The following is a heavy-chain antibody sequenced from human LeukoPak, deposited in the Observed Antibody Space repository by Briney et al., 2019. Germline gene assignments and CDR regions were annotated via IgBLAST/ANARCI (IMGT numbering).Heavy chain of an antibody. Sequence: ASVKVSCKASGYTFTSYVISWVRQSPGQGLEWMGWISAYNGNTNYAQNLQGRVTMTTDTSTSTAYMELRSLRSDDTAVYYCARLGLWFGESWFDPWGQGTLVTVSS. CDR3: ARLGLWFGESWFDP. V-gene: IGHV1-18*01. D-gene: IGHD3-10*01. J-gene: IGHJ5*02. CDR2: ISAYNGNT. CDR1: GYTFTSYV.